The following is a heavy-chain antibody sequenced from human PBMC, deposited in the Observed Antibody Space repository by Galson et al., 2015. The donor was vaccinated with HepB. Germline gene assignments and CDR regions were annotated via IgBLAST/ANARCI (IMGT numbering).Heavy chain of an antibody. CDR2: ISGSGDST. J-gene: IGHJ3*02. CDR1: GFTFRSYA. Sequence: SLRLSCAASGFTFRSYAMSWVRQAPGKGLEWVSAISGSGDSTSYADSVQGRFTISRDNAKNTLYVQMNGLRAEDTALYYCARKYYYDSSGHYLDVYDIWGQGTMVTVSS. CDR3: ARKYYYDSSGHYLDVYDI. D-gene: IGHD3-22*01. V-gene: IGHV3-23*01.